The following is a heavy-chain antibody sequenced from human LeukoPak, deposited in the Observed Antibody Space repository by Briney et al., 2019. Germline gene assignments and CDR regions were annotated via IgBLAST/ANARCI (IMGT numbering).Heavy chain of an antibody. CDR2: IYYSGST. D-gene: IGHD6-13*01. Sequence: SETLSLTCTVSGGSISSGGYYWSWIRQHPGKGLEWIGYIYYSGSTYYNPSLKSRVTTSVDTSKNQFSLKLSSVTAADTAVYYCARGAAAGIGYWGQGTLVTVSS. J-gene: IGHJ4*02. V-gene: IGHV4-31*03. CDR1: GGSISSGGYY. CDR3: ARGAAAGIGY.